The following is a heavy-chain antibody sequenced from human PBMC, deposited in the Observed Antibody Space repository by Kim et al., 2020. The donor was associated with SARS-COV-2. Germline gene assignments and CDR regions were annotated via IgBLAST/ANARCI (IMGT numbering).Heavy chain of an antibody. CDR3: ARDNSYDSSGYKY. Sequence: YADSLKGRFTIARAHAKTSLYLHMKSLRAEDTAVYYCARDNSYDSSGYKYWGQGTLVTVSS. D-gene: IGHD3-22*01. V-gene: IGHV3-11*01. J-gene: IGHJ4*02.